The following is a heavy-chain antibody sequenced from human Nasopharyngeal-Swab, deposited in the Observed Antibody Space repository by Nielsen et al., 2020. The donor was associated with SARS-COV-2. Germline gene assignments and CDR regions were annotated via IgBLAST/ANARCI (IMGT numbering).Heavy chain of an antibody. D-gene: IGHD6-19*01. V-gene: IGHV3-21*01. Sequence: GESLKISCAASGFTFSSYSMNWVRQAPGKGLEWVSSISSSSSYIYYADSVKGRFTISRDNAKNSLYLQMNSLRAEDTAVYYCARDGVVAATRSIAVAGTPYYYYGMDVWGQGTTVTVSS. CDR3: ARDGVVAATRSIAVAGTPYYYYGMDV. CDR2: ISSSSSYI. J-gene: IGHJ6*02. CDR1: GFTFSSYS.